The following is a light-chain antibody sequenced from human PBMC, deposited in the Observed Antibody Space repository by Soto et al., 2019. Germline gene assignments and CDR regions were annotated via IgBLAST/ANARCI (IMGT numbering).Light chain of an antibody. Sequence: QSVLTQPPSVSGAPGQRVTISCTGSSSNIGAGYDVHWYQQLPGTAPKLLIYGNNNRPSGAPDRFSGSKSGTSASLAITGLQAEDEADYYCQSYDSSLNVVFGGGTKVTVL. CDR2: GNN. V-gene: IGLV1-40*01. J-gene: IGLJ2*01. CDR3: QSYDSSLNVV. CDR1: SSNIGAGYD.